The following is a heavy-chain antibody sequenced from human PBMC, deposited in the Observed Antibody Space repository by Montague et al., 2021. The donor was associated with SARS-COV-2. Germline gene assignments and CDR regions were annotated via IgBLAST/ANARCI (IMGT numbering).Heavy chain of an antibody. Sequence: SETLSLTCAVHGGSFSGYLWSWIRQPPGKGLEWIGQINHSGNTNYNPSRMSRVTISVDMSKSQFSLKLSSVTAADTAVYYCARGGSNSSGVYWGQGTLVTVSS. D-gene: IGHD6-6*01. J-gene: IGHJ4*02. CDR2: INHSGNT. CDR1: GGSFSGYL. CDR3: ARGGSNSSGVY. V-gene: IGHV4-34*01.